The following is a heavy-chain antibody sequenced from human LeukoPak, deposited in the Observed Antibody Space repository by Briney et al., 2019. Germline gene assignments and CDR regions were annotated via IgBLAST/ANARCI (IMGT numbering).Heavy chain of an antibody. D-gene: IGHD1-7*01. V-gene: IGHV4-59*08. J-gene: IGHJ4*02. CDR2: IYYSGST. CDR1: GGSISSYY. CDR3: ARCSGATGTTGEIDY. Sequence: SETLSLTCTVSGGSISSYYWSWIRQPPGKGLEWIGYIYYSGSTNYNPSLKSRVTISVDTSKNQFSLKLSSVTAADTAVYYCARCSGATGTTGEIDYWGQGTLVAVSS.